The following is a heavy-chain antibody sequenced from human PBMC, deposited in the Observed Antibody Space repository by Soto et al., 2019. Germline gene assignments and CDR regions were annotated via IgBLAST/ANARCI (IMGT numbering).Heavy chain of an antibody. CDR3: ALFEAAAAPPSWGSYWDYFDY. Sequence: QVQLVQSGAEVKKPGASVKVSCKASGYTFTSYDINWVRQATGQGLEWMGWMNPNSGNTGYAQKFQGRVTMTRNTSISTAYMELSSLRSEDTAVYYCALFEAAAAPPSWGSYWDYFDYWGQGTLVTVSS. CDR2: MNPNSGNT. V-gene: IGHV1-8*01. J-gene: IGHJ4*02. D-gene: IGHD3-16*01. CDR1: GYTFTSYD.